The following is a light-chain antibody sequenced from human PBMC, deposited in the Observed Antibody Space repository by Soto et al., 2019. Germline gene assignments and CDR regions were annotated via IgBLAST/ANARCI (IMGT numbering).Light chain of an antibody. Sequence: QSVLTQPPSASGTPGQTVTISCSGSSSDIGSANLYWYQHLPGTAPKHLIYRNNQRPSGVPARFSASKSGTSASLVISAVRSEDDADYYCAAWDDSLVVFGGGTKLTVL. CDR3: AAWDDSLVV. J-gene: IGLJ2*01. CDR2: RNN. V-gene: IGLV1-47*01. CDR1: SSDIGSAN.